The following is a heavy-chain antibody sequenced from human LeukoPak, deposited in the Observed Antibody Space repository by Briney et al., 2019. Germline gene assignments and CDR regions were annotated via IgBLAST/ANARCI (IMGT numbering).Heavy chain of an antibody. CDR2: IYYSGST. J-gene: IGHJ3*02. CDR3: AESGSWDAFDI. CDR1: GGSISSYY. Sequence: SETLSLTCTVSGGSISSYYWSWIRQPPGKGLEWIGYIYYSGSTNYNPSLKSRVTISVDTSKNQFSLKLSSVTAADTAVYYCAESGSWDAFDIWGQGTMVTVAS. V-gene: IGHV4-59*01. D-gene: IGHD1-26*01.